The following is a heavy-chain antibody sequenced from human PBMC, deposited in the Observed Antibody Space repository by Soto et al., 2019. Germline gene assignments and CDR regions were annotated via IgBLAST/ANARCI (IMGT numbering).Heavy chain of an antibody. J-gene: IGHJ4*02. Sequence: PSETLSLTCSVSDDSISSTFYYWGWVRQPPGKNLEWIGSIYSSGNTYYNPSLKSRVTISVESAKNQLSLNLRSVTDADTAVYHCARRGCPEVVCWRYFDYWGQGILVTVSS. D-gene: IGHD2-21*01. CDR1: DDSISSTFYY. V-gene: IGHV4-39*01. CDR3: ARRGCPEVVCWRYFDY. CDR2: IYSSGNT.